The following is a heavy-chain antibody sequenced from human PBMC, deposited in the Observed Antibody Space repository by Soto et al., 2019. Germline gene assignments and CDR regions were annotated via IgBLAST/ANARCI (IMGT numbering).Heavy chain of an antibody. CDR2: INAGNGNT. V-gene: IGHV1-3*01. Sequence: ASVKVSCKASGYTFTSYAMHWVRQAPGQRLEWMGWINAGNGNTKYSQKFQGRVTITRDTSASTAYMELSSLRSGDTAVYYCARSGYSSGWYYFDYWGQGTLVTVSS. CDR1: GYTFTSYA. D-gene: IGHD6-19*01. J-gene: IGHJ4*02. CDR3: ARSGYSSGWYYFDY.